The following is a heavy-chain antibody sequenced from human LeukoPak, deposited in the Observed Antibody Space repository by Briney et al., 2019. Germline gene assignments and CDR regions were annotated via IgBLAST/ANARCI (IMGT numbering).Heavy chain of an antibody. CDR1: GFTLGSYT. Sequence: PGGSLRLSCAASGFTLGSYTMNWVRQAPGKGLEWVSYISSSSSTIQYADSVKGRLTISRDNAENSLYLQMNSLRAEDTAIYYCAREDDWNYEDYWGQGTLVTVSS. V-gene: IGHV3-48*01. J-gene: IGHJ4*02. CDR2: ISSSSSTI. CDR3: AREDDWNYEDY. D-gene: IGHD1-7*01.